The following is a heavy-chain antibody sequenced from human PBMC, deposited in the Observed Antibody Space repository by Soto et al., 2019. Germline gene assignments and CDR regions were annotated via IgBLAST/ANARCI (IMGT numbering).Heavy chain of an antibody. CDR1: GFTFSSYA. D-gene: IGHD4-17*01. CDR2: ISGSGVST. CDR3: AKDKRQDYGYRQSWFDP. V-gene: IGHV3-23*01. J-gene: IGHJ5*02. Sequence: EVQLLESGGGLVQPGGSLRLSSAASGFTFSSYAMSWVRQAPGKGLEWVSAISGSGVSTYYADSVKGRFTISRDNSKNTLYLQMNSLRAEDTAVYFCAKDKRQDYGYRQSWFDPWGQGTLVTVSS.